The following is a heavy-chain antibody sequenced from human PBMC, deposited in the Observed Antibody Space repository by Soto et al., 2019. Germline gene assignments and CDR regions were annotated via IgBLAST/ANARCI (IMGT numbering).Heavy chain of an antibody. V-gene: IGHV3-11*01. J-gene: IGHJ4*02. CDR2: ISSTGSAM. CDR3: ASASSIWGSNWYYFDY. CDR1: GFTFSDYY. Sequence: GGSLRLSCAASGFTFSDYYMSWIRQAPGKGLEWISYISSTGSAMYYADSVKGRFTISRDNAKNSLYLQMDSLKAEDTAVYYCASASSIWGSNWYYFDYWGQGTLVTVSS. D-gene: IGHD6-13*01.